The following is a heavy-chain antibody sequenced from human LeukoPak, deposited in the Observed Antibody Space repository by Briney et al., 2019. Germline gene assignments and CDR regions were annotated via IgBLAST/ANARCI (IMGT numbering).Heavy chain of an antibody. CDR2: IYYSGST. J-gene: IGHJ6*02. CDR3: ARDDPASTGLVGYGMDV. D-gene: IGHD2-8*02. V-gene: IGHV4-39*07. CDR1: GGSISSSSYY. Sequence: KPSETLSLTCAVSGGSISSSSYYWGWIRQPPGKGPEWIGSIYYSGSTYYNPSLKSRVTISVDTSKNQFSLKLSSVTAADTAVYYCARDDPASTGLVGYGMDVWGQGTTVTVSS.